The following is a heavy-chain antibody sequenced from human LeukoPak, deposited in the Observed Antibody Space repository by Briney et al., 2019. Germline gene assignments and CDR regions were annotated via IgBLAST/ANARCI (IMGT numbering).Heavy chain of an antibody. J-gene: IGHJ4*02. Sequence: SETLSLTCTVSGGSISSSSYYWGWIRQPPGKGLEWIGSIYYSGSTYYNPSLKSRVTISVDTSKNQFSLKLSSVTAADTAVYYCARGYSGYERKFDYWGQGTLVTVSS. CDR1: GGSISSSSYY. CDR2: IYYSGST. V-gene: IGHV4-39*07. D-gene: IGHD5-12*01. CDR3: ARGYSGYERKFDY.